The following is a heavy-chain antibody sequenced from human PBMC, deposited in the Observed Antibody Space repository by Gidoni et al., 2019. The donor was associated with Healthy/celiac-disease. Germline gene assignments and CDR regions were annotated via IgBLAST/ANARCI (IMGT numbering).Heavy chain of an antibody. V-gene: IGHV3-23*01. CDR1: GCLFSSDA. CDR3: AKDYIVVVPAAIGSYGMDV. J-gene: IGHJ6*02. D-gene: IGHD2-2*01. Sequence: EVQLLESGGGWVLSGGSLRASGAAVGCLFSSDARCGVRQAPGKGRELVSAISVSGGSTSYADSVKGRFTISRDNSKNTLYLQMNSLIAEDTAVYYCAKDYIVVVPAAIGSYGMDVWGQGTTVTVSS. CDR2: ISVSGGST.